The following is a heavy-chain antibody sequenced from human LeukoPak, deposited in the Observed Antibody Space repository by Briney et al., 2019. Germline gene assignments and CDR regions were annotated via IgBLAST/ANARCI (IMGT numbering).Heavy chain of an antibody. CDR3: ARVPRGDTYWLLVDAFDI. D-gene: IGHD3-10*01. J-gene: IGHJ3*02. V-gene: IGHV4-39*02. CDR1: GDSISSNGHS. Sequence: SETLSLTCTVSGDSISSNGHSWGWVRQPPGKGLEWIGTIYSTGNTYYSPSLKTPVTISVDTSKNHVSLRLSSVTAADTAVYFCARVPRGDTYWLLVDAFDIWGQGTMVLVSS. CDR2: IYSTGNT.